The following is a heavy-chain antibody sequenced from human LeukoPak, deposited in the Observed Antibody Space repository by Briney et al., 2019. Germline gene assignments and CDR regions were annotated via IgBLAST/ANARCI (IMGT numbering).Heavy chain of an antibody. Sequence: GESLKISCMGSGYIFTNYWIGWVRQMPGKGLEWMGIIYAGDSNTRYSPSFQGHVTISADKSITTAYLQWSSLKASDTAMYYCARLIWGDGGNPVSLPGVWGKGTTVTVSS. CDR3: ARLIWGDGGNPVSLPGV. J-gene: IGHJ6*04. CDR1: GYIFTNYW. D-gene: IGHD4-23*01. CDR2: IYAGDSNT. V-gene: IGHV5-51*01.